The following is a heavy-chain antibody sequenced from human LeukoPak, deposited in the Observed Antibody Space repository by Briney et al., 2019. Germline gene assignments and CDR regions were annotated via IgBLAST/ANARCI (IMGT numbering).Heavy chain of an antibody. D-gene: IGHD3-3*01. V-gene: IGHV4-34*01. J-gene: IGHJ4*02. CDR3: ARIPLYFLEPFDY. Sequence: SETLSLTCAVYGGSVSGYYWSWIRQPPGKGLEWIGEISHRGRTHYNPSLKGRVTMSVDTSKYQFALEVDSVTAADTAVYYCARIPLYFLEPFDYWGQGILVTVSS. CDR1: GGSVSGYY. CDR2: ISHRGRT.